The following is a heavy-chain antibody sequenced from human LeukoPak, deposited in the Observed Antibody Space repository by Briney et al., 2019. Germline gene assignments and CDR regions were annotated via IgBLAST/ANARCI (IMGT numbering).Heavy chain of an antibody. CDR1: GFTFRSYS. Sequence: GGSLRLSCAASGFTFRSYSMNWVRQAPGKGLEWVSSISSSSSYIYYADSVKGRFTISRDNAKNSLYLQMNSLRAEDTAVYYCARDASYSDFLPAYYYYYYMDVWGKGTTVTVSS. CDR3: ARDASYSDFLPAYYYYYYMDV. CDR2: ISSSSSYI. J-gene: IGHJ6*03. V-gene: IGHV3-21*01. D-gene: IGHD4-11*01.